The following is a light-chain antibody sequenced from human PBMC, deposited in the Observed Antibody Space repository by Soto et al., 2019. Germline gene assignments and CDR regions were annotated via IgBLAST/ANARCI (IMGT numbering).Light chain of an antibody. Sequence: DIEMTQSPSTLSASVGDRVTFTCRASQSINYWLAWYQQKPGKAPKLLIYDASSLESGVPSAFSGSGSGTEFTLTISCLQPDDFATYYCQQYSAYPYTFGQGTKLEIK. J-gene: IGKJ2*01. CDR1: QSINYW. CDR3: QQYSAYPYT. CDR2: DAS. V-gene: IGKV1-5*01.